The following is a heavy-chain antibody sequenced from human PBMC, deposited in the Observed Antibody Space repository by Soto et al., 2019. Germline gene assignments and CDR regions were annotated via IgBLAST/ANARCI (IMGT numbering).Heavy chain of an antibody. J-gene: IGHJ6*02. CDR3: ARQLGGNHYYYGMDV. Sequence: QVQLVQSGAEVKKPVSSVKVSCKASGGTFSSYAISWVRQAPGQGLEWMGGIIPIFGTADYAQKVQGSVTITADDFTSTANMELSSLRSEDTAMYYCARQLGGNHYYYGMDVWGQGTTVTVSS. CDR2: IIPIFGTA. D-gene: IGHD7-27*01. V-gene: IGHV1-69*12. CDR1: GGTFSSYA.